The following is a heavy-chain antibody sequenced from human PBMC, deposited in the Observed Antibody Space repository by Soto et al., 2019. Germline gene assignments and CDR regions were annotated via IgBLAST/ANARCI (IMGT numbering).Heavy chain of an antibody. D-gene: IGHD3-22*01. CDR3: ARRKGYYDDSYYFDY. J-gene: IGHJ4*02. CDR2: IYYSGST. CDR1: GGSISSSSYY. V-gene: IGHV4-39*01. Sequence: PSETLSLTCTGSGGSISSSSYYWGWIRQPPGKGLEWIGSIYYSGSTYYNPSLKSRVTISVDTSKNQFSLKLSSVTAADTAVYYCARRKGYYDDSYYFDYWGQGTLVTVS.